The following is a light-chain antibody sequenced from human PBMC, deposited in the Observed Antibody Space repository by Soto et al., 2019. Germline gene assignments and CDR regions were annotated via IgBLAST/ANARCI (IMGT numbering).Light chain of an antibody. V-gene: IGKV3-15*01. J-gene: IGKJ1*01. Sequence: EVVMTQSPATLSVSPGERATLXCRASQSVSSNVAWYQQKPGQAPRLLIYDASTRATGIPARFSGSGSGTEFTLTISSLQSEDFAVFYCHQYNDWPPAFGQGTKVDIK. CDR3: HQYNDWPPA. CDR1: QSVSSN. CDR2: DAS.